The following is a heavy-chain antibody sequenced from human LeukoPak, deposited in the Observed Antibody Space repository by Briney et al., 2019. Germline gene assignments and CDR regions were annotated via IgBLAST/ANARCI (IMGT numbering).Heavy chain of an antibody. CDR3: ARQSPGAFDI. J-gene: IGHJ3*02. Sequence: PSETLSLTCTVSGGSISSSSYYWGWIRQPPGKGLEWLGSIYYSGSTYYNPSLKSRVTISVDTSKNQFSLKLSSVTAADTAVYYCARQSPGAFDIWGQGTMVTVSS. V-gene: IGHV4-39*01. CDR1: GGSISSSSYY. CDR2: IYYSGST. D-gene: IGHD3-10*01.